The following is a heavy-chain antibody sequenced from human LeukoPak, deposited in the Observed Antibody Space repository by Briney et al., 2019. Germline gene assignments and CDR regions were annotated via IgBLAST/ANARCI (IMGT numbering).Heavy chain of an antibody. D-gene: IGHD3-10*01. CDR3: ARQTGSGLFSLP. Sequence: GGSLRLSCAASGFTFSSYAMHWVRQAPGKGLEWVAVISYEGSNKYYADSVKGRFTISRDNSKHTLYLQMNSLRAEDTAVYYCARQTGSGLFSLPGGQGTLVTVSS. J-gene: IGHJ4*02. CDR1: GFTFSSYA. CDR2: ISYEGSNK. V-gene: IGHV3-30*04.